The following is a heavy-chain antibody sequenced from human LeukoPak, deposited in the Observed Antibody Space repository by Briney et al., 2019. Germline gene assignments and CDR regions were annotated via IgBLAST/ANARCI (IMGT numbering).Heavy chain of an antibody. CDR3: ARPYYYDSSGYNY. V-gene: IGHV1-18*01. CDR1: GYTFTSYG. J-gene: IGHJ4*02. Sequence: ASVKVSCKASGYTFTSYGISWVRQAPGQGLEGRGWISVYNGNTEYTQNLQGRVTMTTDTSTSTAYMELRSLRSDDTAVYYCARPYYYDSSGYNYWGQGTLVTVSS. CDR2: ISVYNGNT. D-gene: IGHD3-22*01.